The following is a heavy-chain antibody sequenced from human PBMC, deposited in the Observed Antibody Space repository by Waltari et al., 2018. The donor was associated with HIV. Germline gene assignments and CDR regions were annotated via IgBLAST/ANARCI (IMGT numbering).Heavy chain of an antibody. CDR2: ISFDGLNE. Sequence: QVQLVESGGGVVQPGESLRLSCAASGFTFSNFGIHWVRQAPGKGLDWVAVISFDGLNEYYADSVKGRFTISRDNSKNTVYLQMNSLRADDTAVYYCAKEGWELLQFGYYFDYWGQGTLVTVSS. CDR3: AKEGWELLQFGYYFDY. V-gene: IGHV3-30*18. CDR1: GFTFSNFG. J-gene: IGHJ4*02. D-gene: IGHD1-26*01.